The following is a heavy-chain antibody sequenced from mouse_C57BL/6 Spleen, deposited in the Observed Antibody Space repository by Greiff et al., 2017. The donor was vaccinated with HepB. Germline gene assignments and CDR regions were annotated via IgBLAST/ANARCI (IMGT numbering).Heavy chain of an antibody. CDR1: GYAFSSSW. D-gene: IGHD2-4*01. J-gene: IGHJ4*01. CDR3: ARGGLRRAMDY. Sequence: VQLQQSGPELVKPGASVKISCKASGYAFSSSWMNWVKQRPGKGLEWIGRIYPGDGDTNYNGKFKGKATLTADKSSSTAYMQRSSLTSEDSAVYFCARGGLRRAMDYWGQGTSVTVSS. V-gene: IGHV1-82*01. CDR2: IYPGDGDT.